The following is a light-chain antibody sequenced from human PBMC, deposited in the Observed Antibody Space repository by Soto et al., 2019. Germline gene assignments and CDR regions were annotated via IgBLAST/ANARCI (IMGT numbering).Light chain of an antibody. Sequence: QLVLTQSPSASASLGASVKLTCTLSSGHNNYAIAWHQQQPEKGPWYLMRLNSDGSHNKGDGIPDRFSGSSSGAERYLIISSLHSEDEADYYCQTWDAGILVFGTGTKLTVL. V-gene: IGLV4-69*02. CDR2: LNSDGSH. CDR3: QTWDAGILV. CDR1: SGHNNYA. J-gene: IGLJ1*01.